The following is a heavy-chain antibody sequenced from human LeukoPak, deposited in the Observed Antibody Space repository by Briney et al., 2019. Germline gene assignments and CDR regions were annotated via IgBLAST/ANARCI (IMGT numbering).Heavy chain of an antibody. V-gene: IGHV1-2*02. Sequence: ASVKVSCKASGYIFTGYYMHWVRQAPGQGLEWMGWINPNSGGTNYAQKFQGRVTMTRDTSISTAYMELSRLRSDNTAVYYCARDLKWNYFDYWGQGTLVTVSS. J-gene: IGHJ4*02. CDR2: INPNSGGT. CDR3: ARDLKWNYFDY. D-gene: IGHD1-26*01. CDR1: GYIFTGYY.